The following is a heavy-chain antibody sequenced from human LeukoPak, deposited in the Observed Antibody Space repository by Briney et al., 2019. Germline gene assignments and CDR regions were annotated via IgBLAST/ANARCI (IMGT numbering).Heavy chain of an antibody. CDR2: INPSGGST. D-gene: IGHD4-23*01. CDR3: ARVGGGNSPGVDY. V-gene: IGHV1-46*01. CDR1: GYTFTSYY. J-gene: IGHJ4*02. Sequence: ASVKVSCKASGYTFTSYYMHWVRQAPGQGLEWMGIINPSGGSTSYAQKFQGRVTMTTDTSTSTAYMELRSLRSDDTAVYYCARVGGGNSPGVDYWGQGTLVTVSS.